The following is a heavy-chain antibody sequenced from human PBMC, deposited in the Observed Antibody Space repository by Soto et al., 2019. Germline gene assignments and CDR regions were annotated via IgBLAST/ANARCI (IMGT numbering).Heavy chain of an antibody. D-gene: IGHD3-3*01. CDR1: GYTFTSYG. V-gene: IGHV1-18*01. J-gene: IGHJ6*02. CDR2: ISAYNGNT. CDR3: ARSCDIDGVLRFLEWLPQVADYGMDV. Sequence: GASVKVSCKASGYTFTSYGISWVRQAPGQGLEWMGWISAYNGNTNYAQKLQGRVTMTTDTSTSTAYMELRSLRSDDTAVYYCARSCDIDGVLRFLEWLPQVADYGMDVWGQGTTVTVSS.